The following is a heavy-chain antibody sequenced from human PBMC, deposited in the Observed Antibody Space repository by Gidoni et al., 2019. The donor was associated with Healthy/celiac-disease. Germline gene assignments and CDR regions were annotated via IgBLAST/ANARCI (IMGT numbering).Heavy chain of an antibody. Sequence: QVQLVESGGGVVQPGRSLRLSCAASGFTFRSYGMHWVRQAPGKGLEWVAVIWYDGSNKYYADSVKGRFTISRDNSKNTLYLQMNSLRAEDTAVYYCAREKDDFWSGSHDYWGQGTLVTVSS. CDR2: IWYDGSNK. CDR1: GFTFRSYG. D-gene: IGHD3-3*01. CDR3: AREKDDFWSGSHDY. V-gene: IGHV3-33*01. J-gene: IGHJ4*02.